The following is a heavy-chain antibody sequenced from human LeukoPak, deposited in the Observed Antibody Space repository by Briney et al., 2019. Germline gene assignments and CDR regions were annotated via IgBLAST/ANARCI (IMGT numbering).Heavy chain of an antibody. D-gene: IGHD1-14*01. CDR2: ISGSGGST. Sequence: GGSLRLSCAASGLTLSSYAMSWVRHAGGKGREWVSAISGSGGSTHHADSVGGRFTISRDNSEDTLYLQMNSLRADDTAVYYCAKYWISGGQPGYYFDCWGQGTLVTVSS. CDR3: AKYWISGGQPGYYFDC. J-gene: IGHJ4*02. CDR1: GLTLSSYA. V-gene: IGHV3-23*01.